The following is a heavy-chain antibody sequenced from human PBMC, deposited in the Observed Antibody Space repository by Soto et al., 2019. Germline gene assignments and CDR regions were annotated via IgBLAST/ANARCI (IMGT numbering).Heavy chain of an antibody. CDR1: GFTFSSFS. CDR2: ISRSSGTI. CDR3: ARGRSSGWSQGFFFDF. V-gene: IGHV3-48*02. D-gene: IGHD6-19*01. J-gene: IGHJ4*02. Sequence: GGSLRLSCAASGFTFSSFSMDWVRQAPGKGLEWVAHISRSSGTIYYADSARGRFTISRDDANNSLYLQMNSLRDDDTAVYYCARGRSSGWSQGFFFDFWGRGGLVTVSS.